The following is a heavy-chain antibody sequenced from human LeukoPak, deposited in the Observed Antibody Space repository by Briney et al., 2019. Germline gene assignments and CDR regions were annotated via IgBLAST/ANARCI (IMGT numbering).Heavy chain of an antibody. CDR3: ARDLYYYDSSGYSKLVYYYYGMDV. CDR2: ISYDGSNN. Sequence: GGSLRLSCAASGFAFSSYAMHWVRQAPGKGLEWVAVISYDGSNNYYADSVKGRFTISRDNSKNTLYLQMNSLRAEDTAVYYCARDLYYYDSSGYSKLVYYYYGMDVWGQGTTVTVSS. CDR1: GFAFSSYA. J-gene: IGHJ6*02. V-gene: IGHV3-30*04. D-gene: IGHD3-22*01.